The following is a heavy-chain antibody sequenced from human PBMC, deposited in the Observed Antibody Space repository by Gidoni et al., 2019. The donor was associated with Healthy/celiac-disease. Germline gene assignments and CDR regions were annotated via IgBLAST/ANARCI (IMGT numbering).Heavy chain of an antibody. V-gene: IGHV1-18*04. Sequence: QVQLVQSGAEVKKPGASVKVSCKASGYTFTSYGISWVRQAPGQGLEWMGWLSDYNGNTNYAQKLQGRVTMTTDTSTSTAYMELRSLRSDDTAVYYCARVSTETRYCSGGSCYGEWGQGTLVTVSS. CDR1: GYTFTSYG. CDR2: LSDYNGNT. CDR3: ARVSTETRYCSGGSCYGE. J-gene: IGHJ4*02. D-gene: IGHD2-15*01.